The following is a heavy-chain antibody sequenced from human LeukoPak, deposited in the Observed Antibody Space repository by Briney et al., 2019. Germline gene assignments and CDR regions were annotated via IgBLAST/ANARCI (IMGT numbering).Heavy chain of an antibody. D-gene: IGHD3-10*01. J-gene: IGHJ4*02. CDR1: GFTFSSYE. CDR2: ISGSGTTI. V-gene: IGHV3-48*03. Sequence: GGSLRLSCVASGFTFSSYEMSWVRQAPGKGLEWVSEISGSGTTIFYADSVKGRFTVSRDNAKNSLYLQMNSLRVEDTAIYYCASSPRGVYWGQGTLVTVSS. CDR3: ASSPRGVY.